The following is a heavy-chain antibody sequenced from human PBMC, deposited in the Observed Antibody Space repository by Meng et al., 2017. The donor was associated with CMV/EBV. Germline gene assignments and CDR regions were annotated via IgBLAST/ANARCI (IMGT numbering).Heavy chain of an antibody. J-gene: IGHJ3*02. Sequence: SETLSLTCAVYGGSFSGYYWSWIRQPPGKGLEWIGEINHSGSTNYNPSLKSRVTISVDTSKNQFSLKLSSVTAADTAVYYCARTAQDCSSTSCYPFDIWGQGTMVTVSS. V-gene: IGHV4-34*01. CDR1: GGSFSGYY. CDR2: INHSGST. D-gene: IGHD2-2*01. CDR3: ARTAQDCSSTSCYPFDI.